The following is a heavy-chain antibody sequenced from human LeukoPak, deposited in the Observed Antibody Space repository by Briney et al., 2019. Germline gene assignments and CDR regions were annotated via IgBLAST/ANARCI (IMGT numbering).Heavy chain of an antibody. CDR3: ARDLRGNVHFDY. CDR2: TTTYNGKT. V-gene: IGHV1-18*01. D-gene: IGHD1-1*01. J-gene: IGHJ4*02. Sequence: WASVKVSCKASGYTFASHGINWVRQAPGQGLEWMGRTTTYNGKTNYGKKFQGRVTMTTDTSTNTVFMELRSLRSDDTAVYYCARDLRGNVHFDYWGQGTLVTVSS. CDR1: GYTFASHG.